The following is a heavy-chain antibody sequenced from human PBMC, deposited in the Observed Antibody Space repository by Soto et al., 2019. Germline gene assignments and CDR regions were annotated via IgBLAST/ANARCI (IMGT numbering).Heavy chain of an antibody. J-gene: IGHJ6*02. CDR2: INPNSGGT. CDR1: GYTFTGYY. Sequence: ASVKVSCKASGYTFTGYYMHWVRQAPGQGLEWMGWINPNSGGTNYAQKFQGWVTMTRDTSISTAYMELSRLRSDDTAVYYCAREVITMVRGVTSIDYYYYYGMDVWGQGTTVTVSS. D-gene: IGHD3-10*01. CDR3: AREVITMVRGVTSIDYYYYYGMDV. V-gene: IGHV1-2*04.